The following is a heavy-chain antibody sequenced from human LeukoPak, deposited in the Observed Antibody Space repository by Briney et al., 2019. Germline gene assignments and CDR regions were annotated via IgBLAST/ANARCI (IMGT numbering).Heavy chain of an antibody. Sequence: SETLSLTCAVSGASISSKYWSWLRQPPGKGLEWIGYVCDSDSTNYNPSLWRRVTISADTSKNQFSLKLTSVTAADTAVYFCARDYRGFTPGWFDDWGQGTLVTVSS. CDR3: ARDYRGFTPGWFDD. CDR2: VCDSDST. V-gene: IGHV4-59*01. D-gene: IGHD3-16*02. CDR1: GASISSKY. J-gene: IGHJ4*02.